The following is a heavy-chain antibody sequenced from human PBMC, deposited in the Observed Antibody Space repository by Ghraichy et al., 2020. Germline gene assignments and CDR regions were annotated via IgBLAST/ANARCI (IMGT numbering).Heavy chain of an antibody. CDR1: GYTFTGYY. CDR3: ARTHALTGYYRRYYYYGMDV. D-gene: IGHD3-9*01. CDR2: INPNSGGT. Sequence: GESLNISCKASGYTFTGYYMHWVRQAPGQGLEWMGWINPNSGGTNYAQKFQGRVTMTRDTSISTAYMELSRLRSDDTAVYYCARTHALTGYYRRYYYYGMDVWGQGTTVTVSS. V-gene: IGHV1-2*02. J-gene: IGHJ6*02.